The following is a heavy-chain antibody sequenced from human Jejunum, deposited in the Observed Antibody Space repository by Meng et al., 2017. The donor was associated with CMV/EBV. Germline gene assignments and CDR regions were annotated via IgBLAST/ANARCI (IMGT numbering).Heavy chain of an antibody. CDR1: GFALSSWN. CDR3: AKDLYYGDPAAFPL. Sequence: GFALSSWNMNWVRQAPGKGLEWVSSISGNSNYLYYADSLKGRFTISRDNAKNSLYLQVDSLRAEDTAVYYCAKDLYYGDPAAFPLWGQGTMVTVSS. V-gene: IGHV3-21*01. D-gene: IGHD2-21*01. CDR2: ISGNSNYL. J-gene: IGHJ3*01.